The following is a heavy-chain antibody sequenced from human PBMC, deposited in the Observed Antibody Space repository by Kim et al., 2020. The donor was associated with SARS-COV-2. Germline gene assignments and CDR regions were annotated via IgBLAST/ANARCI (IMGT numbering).Heavy chain of an antibody. CDR1: GGSFSGYY. V-gene: IGHV4-34*01. CDR3: ARGGGNTIFGVYNWFDP. CDR2: INHSGST. D-gene: IGHD3-3*01. J-gene: IGHJ5*02. Sequence: SETLSLTCAVYGGSFSGYYWSWIRQPPGKGLEWIGEINHSGSTNYNPSLKSRVTISVDTSKNQFSLKLSSVTAADTAVYYCARGGGNTIFGVYNWFDPWGQGTLVTVSS.